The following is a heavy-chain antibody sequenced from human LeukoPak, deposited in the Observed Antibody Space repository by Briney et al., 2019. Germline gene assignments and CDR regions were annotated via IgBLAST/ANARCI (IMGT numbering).Heavy chain of an antibody. CDR3: ARGKGTATPCYYGLDV. Sequence: GASVKVSSTASGYTFTIYSIGWVRHGPGQGQEWMSWINTYNGRTNYARQVQGRGTLGTDKSTRTAHMELRSLTSDDTAVYYCARGKGTATPCYYGLDVWGQGTTVIVSS. CDR1: GYTFTIYS. J-gene: IGHJ6*02. CDR2: INTYNGRT. D-gene: IGHD3-10*01. V-gene: IGHV1-18*01.